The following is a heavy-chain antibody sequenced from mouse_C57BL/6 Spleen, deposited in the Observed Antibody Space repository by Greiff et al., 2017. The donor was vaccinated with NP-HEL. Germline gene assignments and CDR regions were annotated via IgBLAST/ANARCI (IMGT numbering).Heavy chain of an antibody. V-gene: IGHV3-1*01. CDR3: AREVDYYGSSYVRYFDV. CDR1: GYSITSGYD. Sequence: VQLQQSGPGMVKPSQSLSLTCTVTGYSITSGYDWHWIRHFPGNKLAWMGYISYSGSTNSPPTLKSRISITHDTSTNHFILKLHSVTTEDTATYDCAREVDYYGSSYVRYFDVWGTGTTVTVSS. CDR2: ISYSGST. J-gene: IGHJ1*03. D-gene: IGHD1-1*01.